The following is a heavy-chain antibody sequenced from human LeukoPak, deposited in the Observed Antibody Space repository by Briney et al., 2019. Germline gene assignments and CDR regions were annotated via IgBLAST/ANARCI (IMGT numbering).Heavy chain of an antibody. J-gene: IGHJ6*03. Sequence: SETLSLTCTVSGGSISNYYWSWLRQPPGKGLEWIGYIHYSGSTNYNPSLKSRVTISVDTSKNQFSLKLNSVTAADTAVYYCARVEEGYGSGRRENYYYYYMDVWGKGTTVTISS. CDR2: IHYSGST. V-gene: IGHV4-59*01. CDR3: ARVEEGYGSGRRENYYYYYMDV. D-gene: IGHD3-10*01. CDR1: GGSISNYY.